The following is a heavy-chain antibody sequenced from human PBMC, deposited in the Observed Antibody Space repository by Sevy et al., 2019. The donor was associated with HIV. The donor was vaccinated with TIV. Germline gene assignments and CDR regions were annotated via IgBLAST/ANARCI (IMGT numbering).Heavy chain of an antibody. Sequence: GGSLRLSCAASGFTFSSYEMNWVRQAPGKGLEWISYITLSGSTMYYADSVKGRFTISRDNAKNSLYLQMNSLRAEDTAVYYCAKEGGGYNYDSSGLFDYWGQGTLVTVSS. CDR2: ITLSGSTM. J-gene: IGHJ4*02. CDR3: AKEGGGYNYDSSGLFDY. D-gene: IGHD3-22*01. V-gene: IGHV3-48*03. CDR1: GFTFSSYE.